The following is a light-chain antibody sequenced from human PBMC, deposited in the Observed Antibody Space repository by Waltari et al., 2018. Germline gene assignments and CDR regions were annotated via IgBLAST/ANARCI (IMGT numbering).Light chain of an antibody. CDR1: NSNIGSDI. CDR3: ATWDASLDTWV. Sequence: QSVVTQPPSASGTPGQRVTPSCSGSNSNIGSDIVNWYQQFPGTAPKLLIYANNQRPSGVPGRFSASRSGTSASLVISGLQSEDEADYYCATWDASLDTWVFGGGTKVTVL. V-gene: IGLV1-44*01. CDR2: ANN. J-gene: IGLJ3*02.